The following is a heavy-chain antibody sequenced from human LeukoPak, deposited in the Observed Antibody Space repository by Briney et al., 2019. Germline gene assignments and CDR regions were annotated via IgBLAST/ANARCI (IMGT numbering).Heavy chain of an antibody. CDR2: ISYDGSNK. CDR1: GFTFSSYA. V-gene: IGHV3-30-3*01. CDR3: ARDRDYNFYYGMDV. J-gene: IGHJ6*02. Sequence: GGSLRLSCAASGFTFSSYAMHWVRQAPGKGLEWVAVISYDGSNKYYADSVKGRSTISRDSSKNTLYLQMNSLRAEDTAVYYCARDRDYNFYYGMDVWGQGTTVTVSS.